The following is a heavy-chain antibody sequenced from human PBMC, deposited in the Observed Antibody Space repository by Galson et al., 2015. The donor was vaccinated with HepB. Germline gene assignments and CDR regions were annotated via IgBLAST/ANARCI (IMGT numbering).Heavy chain of an antibody. CDR1: GFTFSSYG. CDR3: AKEGTGGDFWSGYYSPFTYYYGMDV. D-gene: IGHD3-3*01. J-gene: IGHJ6*02. Sequence: SLRLSCAASGFTFSSYGVHWVRQAPGKGLEWVAVISYDGSNKYYADSVKGRFTISRDNSKNTLYLQMNSLRAEDTAVYYCAKEGTGGDFWSGYYSPFTYYYGMDVWGQGTTVTVSS. CDR2: ISYDGSNK. V-gene: IGHV3-30*18.